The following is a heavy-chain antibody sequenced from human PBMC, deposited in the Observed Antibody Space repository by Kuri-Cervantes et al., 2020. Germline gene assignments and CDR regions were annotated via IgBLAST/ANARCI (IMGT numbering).Heavy chain of an antibody. CDR3: ARDKLRYFDWLFNRADAFDI. V-gene: IGHV3-74*01. CDR1: GFTVSSNY. J-gene: IGHJ3*02. D-gene: IGHD3-9*01. Sequence: GGSLRLSCAASGFTVSSNYMSWVRQAPGKGLVWVSRINSDGSSTSYADSVKGRFTISRDNAKNTLYLQMNSLRAEDTAVYYCARDKLRYFDWLFNRADAFDIWGQGTMVTVSS. CDR2: INSDGSST.